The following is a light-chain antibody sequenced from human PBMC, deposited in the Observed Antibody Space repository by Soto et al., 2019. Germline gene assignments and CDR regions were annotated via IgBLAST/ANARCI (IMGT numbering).Light chain of an antibody. CDR1: ETINAW. V-gene: IGKV1-5*03. CDR2: KAS. Sequence: DIQMTQFPSTLSAAVGDRVTITCRASETINAWLAWYQQKPGKAPKLLIYKASSLESGVPSRFSGSGSGTEFTLTISSLQPDDVATYYCQQYNSYSKTFGQGTKVEIK. J-gene: IGKJ1*01. CDR3: QQYNSYSKT.